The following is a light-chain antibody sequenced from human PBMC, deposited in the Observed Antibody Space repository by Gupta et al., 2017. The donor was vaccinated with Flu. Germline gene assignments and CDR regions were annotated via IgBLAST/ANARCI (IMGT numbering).Light chain of an antibody. Sequence: LVTIYCTGTSSDVGGNKYVSWYQQNPGEAPNLMIFEVSERPSGVPDRFSGSKSGNTASLTVSGLQAEDEAQYYCSSYAGSNKWVFGGGTKLTVL. CDR3: SSYAGSNKWV. CDR2: EVS. CDR1: SSDVGGNKY. V-gene: IGLV2-8*01. J-gene: IGLJ3*02.